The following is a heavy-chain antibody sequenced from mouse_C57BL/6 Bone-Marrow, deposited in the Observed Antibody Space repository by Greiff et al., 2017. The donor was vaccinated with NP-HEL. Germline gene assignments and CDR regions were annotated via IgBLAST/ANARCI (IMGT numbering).Heavy chain of an antibody. CDR3: ARQGAFICPRAMDY. CDR2: ISSGGSYT. D-gene: IGHD1-1*01. Sequence: EVHLVESGGDLVKPGGSLKLSCAASGFTFSSYGMSWVRQTPDKRLEWVATISSGGSYTYYPDSVKGRFPISRDNAKNTLYLQMSSLKSEDTAMYYGARQGAFICPRAMDYWGRGTSATVSS. CDR1: GFTFSSYG. V-gene: IGHV5-6*01. J-gene: IGHJ4*01.